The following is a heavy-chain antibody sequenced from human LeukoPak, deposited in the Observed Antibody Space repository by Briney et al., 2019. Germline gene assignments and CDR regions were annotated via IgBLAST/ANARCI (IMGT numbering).Heavy chain of an antibody. D-gene: IGHD3-9*01. CDR3: ARQHYDILTGYFGFDY. CDR2: ISSSGSTI. V-gene: IGHV3-11*01. Sequence: GGSLRLSCAASGFTFSDYYMSWIRQAPGKGLEWVSYISSSGSTIYYADSVKGRFTISRDNAKNSLYLQMNSLRAEDTAVYYCARQHYDILTGYFGFDYWGQRTLVTVSS. J-gene: IGHJ4*02. CDR1: GFTFSDYY.